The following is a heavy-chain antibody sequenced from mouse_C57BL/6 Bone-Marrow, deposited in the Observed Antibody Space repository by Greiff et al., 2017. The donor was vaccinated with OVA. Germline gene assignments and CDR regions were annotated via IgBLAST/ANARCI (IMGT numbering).Heavy chain of an antibody. CDR2: ISSGGSYT. V-gene: IGHV5-6*01. D-gene: IGHD1-1*01. CDR1: GFTFSSYG. Sequence: EVMLVESGGDLVKPGGSLKLSCAASGFTFSSYGMSWVRQTPDKRLAWVATISSGGSYTYYPDSVKGRFTISRDNAKNTLYLQMSSLRSEDTAMYYCARHSSYLWYAMDYWGQGTSVTVSS. J-gene: IGHJ4*01. CDR3: ARHSSYLWYAMDY.